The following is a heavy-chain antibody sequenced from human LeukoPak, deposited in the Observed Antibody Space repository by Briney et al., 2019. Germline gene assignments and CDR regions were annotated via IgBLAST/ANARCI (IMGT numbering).Heavy chain of an antibody. D-gene: IGHD3-10*01. J-gene: IGHJ5*02. CDR1: GGFFSGYY. CDR3: ARGPYRGVTFLNWFDP. V-gene: IGHV4-34*01. Sequence: PSETLSLTCAVYGGFFSGYYWSWIRQPPGKGLEWIGEINHSGSTNYNPSLKSRVTISVDTSKNQFSLKLSSVTAADTAVYYCARGPYRGVTFLNWFDPWGQGTLVTVSS. CDR2: INHSGST.